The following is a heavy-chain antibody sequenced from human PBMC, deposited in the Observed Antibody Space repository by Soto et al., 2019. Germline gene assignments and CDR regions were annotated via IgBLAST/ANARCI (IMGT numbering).Heavy chain of an antibody. CDR3: ARGVTSGSFPPFDL. D-gene: IGHD1-26*01. J-gene: IGHJ4*02. V-gene: IGHV1-18*04. CDR2: ISAYNGNT. Sequence: ASVKVSCKASGYTFTSYGISWVRQAPGQGLEWMGWISAYNGNTKYAQKFQGRVTMTADTSTSTAYMELRSLRSDDTAVYYCARGVTSGSFPPFDLWGQGTLVTVSS. CDR1: GYTFTSYG.